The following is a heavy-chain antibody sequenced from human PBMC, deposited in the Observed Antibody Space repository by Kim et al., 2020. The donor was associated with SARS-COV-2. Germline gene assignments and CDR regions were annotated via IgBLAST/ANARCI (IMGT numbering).Heavy chain of an antibody. D-gene: IGHD4-17*01. CDR3: ARDQGGDVYLNYYYYYGMDV. J-gene: IGHJ6*02. CDR1: GFTFSSYG. Sequence: GGSLRLSCAASGFTFSSYGMHWVRQAPGKGLEWVAVIWYDGSNKYYADSVKGRFTISRDNSKNTLYLQMNSLRAEDTAVYYCARDQGGDVYLNYYYYYGMDVWGQGTTVTVSS. CDR2: IWYDGSNK. V-gene: IGHV3-33*01.